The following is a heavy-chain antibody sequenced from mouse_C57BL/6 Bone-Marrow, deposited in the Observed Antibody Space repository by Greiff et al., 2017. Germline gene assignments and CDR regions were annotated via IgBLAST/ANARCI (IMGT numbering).Heavy chain of an antibody. CDR1: GYTFTDYN. J-gene: IGHJ2*01. Sequence: VQLQQSGPELVKPGASVKIPCKASGYTFTDYNMDWVKQSHGQSLEWIGDINPNNGGTIYNQKFKGKATLTVDTSSSTAYMGLRSLTSEDTAVYCCRRKKPARSYFDYWGQGTTLTVSS. CDR2: INPNNGGT. CDR3: RRKKPARSYFDY. V-gene: IGHV1-18*01.